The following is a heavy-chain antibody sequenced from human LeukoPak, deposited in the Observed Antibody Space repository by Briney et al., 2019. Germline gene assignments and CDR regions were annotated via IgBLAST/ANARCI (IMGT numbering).Heavy chain of an antibody. V-gene: IGHV3-72*01. D-gene: IGHD1-7*01. Sequence: PGGSLRLSCPASGFTFSSYWMHWVRQAPGKGLEWVGRAKNKAYSYTMEYAASVKGRFTISRDDSKNSLYLQMNSLRIEDTAVYYCTREARRAGTSIDIWGQGTVVTVSS. J-gene: IGHJ3*02. CDR3: TREARRAGTSIDI. CDR1: GFTFSSYW. CDR2: AKNKAYSYTM.